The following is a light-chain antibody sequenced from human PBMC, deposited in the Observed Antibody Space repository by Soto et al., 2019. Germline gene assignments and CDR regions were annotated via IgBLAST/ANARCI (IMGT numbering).Light chain of an antibody. CDR3: QKYNNYLT. CDR2: DVS. V-gene: IGKV1-5*01. CDR1: QSFSTS. Sequence: DIQMTQSPSTLSASVGXRVTITCRASQSFSTSLAWYQQKPGKAPKLLIYDVSSLKSGVPSRFSGSGFGTDFTLTISSLQSDDFATYYCQKYNNYLTFGPGTKVDSK. J-gene: IGKJ3*01.